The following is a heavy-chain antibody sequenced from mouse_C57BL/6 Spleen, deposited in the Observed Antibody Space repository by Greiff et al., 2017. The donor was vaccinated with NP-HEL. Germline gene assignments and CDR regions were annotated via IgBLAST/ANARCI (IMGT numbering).Heavy chain of an antibody. CDR1: GYTFTSYW. CDR2: IDPSDSYT. V-gene: IGHV1-59*01. J-gene: IGHJ4*01. Sequence: QVQLQQPGAELVRPGTSVKLSCKASGYTFTSYWMHWVKQRPGQGLEWIGVIDPSDSYTNYNQKFKGKATLTVDTSSSTAYMQLSSLTSEDSAVYYWARMATYYSNYYAMDYWGQGTSVTVSS. CDR3: ARMATYYSNYYAMDY. D-gene: IGHD2-5*01.